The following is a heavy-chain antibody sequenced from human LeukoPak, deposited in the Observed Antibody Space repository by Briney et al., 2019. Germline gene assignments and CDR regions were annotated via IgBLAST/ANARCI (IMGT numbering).Heavy chain of an antibody. D-gene: IGHD6-13*01. J-gene: IGHJ6*03. CDR1: GFTFSSYE. CDR3: AREGAAAGNYYYYYMDV. Sequence: GGSLRLSCAASGFTFSSYEMNWVRQAPGKGLEWVSVIYSGGSTYYADSVKGRFTISRDNSKNTLYLQMSSLRAEDTAVYYCAREGAAAGNYYYYYMDVWGKGTTVTISS. CDR2: IYSGGST. V-gene: IGHV3-66*01.